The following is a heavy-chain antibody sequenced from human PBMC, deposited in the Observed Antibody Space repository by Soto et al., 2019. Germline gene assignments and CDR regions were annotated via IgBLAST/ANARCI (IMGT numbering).Heavy chain of an antibody. J-gene: IGHJ4*02. CDR3: ARDRYFDWLYYFDY. D-gene: IGHD3-9*01. Sequence: QVQLVQSGAEVKKPGASVKVSCKASGYTFTSYGITWVRQAPGQGLEGMGWISAYNGNTNYAQKLQGRVTMTTDTTTITAYMELRSLRSDDRAVYYCARDRYFDWLYYFDYWGQGTLVTVSS. CDR2: ISAYNGNT. CDR1: GYTFTSYG. V-gene: IGHV1-18*01.